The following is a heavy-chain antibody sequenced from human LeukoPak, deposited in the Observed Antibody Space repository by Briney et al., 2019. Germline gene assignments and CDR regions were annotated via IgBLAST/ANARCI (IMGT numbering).Heavy chain of an antibody. D-gene: IGHD1-26*01. V-gene: IGHV3-30*18. CDR1: GFTFSSYG. CDR2: ISYEGSNK. J-gene: IGHJ2*01. CDR3: AKNGAIVSHWYFDL. Sequence: PGGSLRLSCAASGFTFSSYGMHWVRQAPGKGLEWVAVISYEGSNKYYADSVKGRFTISRDNSKNTQYLQMNSLRAEYTAVYYCAKNGAIVSHWYFDLWGRGTLGTVSS.